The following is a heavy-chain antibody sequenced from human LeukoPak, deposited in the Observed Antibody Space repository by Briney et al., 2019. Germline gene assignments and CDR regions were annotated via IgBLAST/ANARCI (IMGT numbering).Heavy chain of an antibody. CDR1: GFTFSRYE. J-gene: IGHJ4*02. CDR3: ARDYGGSSPFDY. Sequence: GGSLRLSCAASGFTFSRYEMHWVRQAPGKGLEWVSYISSSGSDIYYADSAKGRFTISRDNAKNSLYLHMNSLRAEDTAVYYCARDYGGSSPFDYWGQGTLVTVSS. V-gene: IGHV3-48*03. D-gene: IGHD4-23*01. CDR2: ISSSGSDI.